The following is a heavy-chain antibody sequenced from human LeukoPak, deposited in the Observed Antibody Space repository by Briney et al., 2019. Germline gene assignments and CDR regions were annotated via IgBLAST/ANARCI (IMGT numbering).Heavy chain of an antibody. J-gene: IGHJ5*02. D-gene: IGHD2-2*01. CDR2: ISSSSSYI. V-gene: IGHV3-21*01. Sequence: GGSLRLSCAASGFTFSSYSMNWVRQAPGKGLEWVSSISSSSSYIYYADSVKGRFTISRYNAKNSLYLQMNSLRAEDTAVYYCARRTMGYCSSTSCFPLFDPWGQGTLVTVSS. CDR3: ARRTMGYCSSTSCFPLFDP. CDR1: GFTFSSYS.